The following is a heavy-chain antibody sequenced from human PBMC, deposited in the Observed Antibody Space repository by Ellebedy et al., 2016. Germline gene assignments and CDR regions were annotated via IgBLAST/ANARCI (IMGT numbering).Heavy chain of an antibody. J-gene: IGHJ6*02. CDR1: GYKFRNYY. Sequence: GGSLRLSXEGSGYKFRNYYTVWMRQVSGKGLEWVGYIYPGDFRPRYSPSFQDQVTISADTSTNTAFLQWRSLRASDSAMYYCARLNALPIKDYYYGMDVWGQGTTVTVSS. CDR2: IYPGDFRP. CDR3: ARLNALPIKDYYYGMDV. V-gene: IGHV5-51*01.